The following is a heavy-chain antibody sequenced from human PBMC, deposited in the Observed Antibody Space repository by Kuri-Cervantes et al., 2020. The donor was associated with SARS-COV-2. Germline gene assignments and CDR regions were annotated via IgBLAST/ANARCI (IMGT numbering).Heavy chain of an antibody. J-gene: IGHJ6*02. CDR3: ARVPFGVVINYYYYGMDV. Sequence: ASVKVSCKASGGTFSSYAVSWVRQAPGQGLEWMGWISAYNGNTNYAQKLQGRVTMTTDTSTSTAYMELRSLRSDDTAVYYCARVPFGVVINYYYYGMDVWGQGTTVTVSS. CDR2: ISAYNGNT. CDR1: GGTFSSYA. D-gene: IGHD3-3*01. V-gene: IGHV1-18*01.